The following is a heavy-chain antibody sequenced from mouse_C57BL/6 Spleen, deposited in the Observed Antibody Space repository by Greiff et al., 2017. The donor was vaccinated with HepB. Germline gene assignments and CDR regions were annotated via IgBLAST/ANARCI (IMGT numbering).Heavy chain of an antibody. J-gene: IGHJ3*01. CDR1: GFNIKDDY. D-gene: IGHD2-13*01. CDR3: TLSVYYGDPWFAY. CDR2: IDPENGDT. Sequence: VQLQQSGAELVRPGASVKLSCTASGFNIKDDYMHWVKQRPEQGLEWIGWIDPENGDTKYASKFQGKATITADTSSNTPHLQLTSLTSEDTAVYYFTLSVYYGDPWFAYWGQGTLVTVSA. V-gene: IGHV14-4*01.